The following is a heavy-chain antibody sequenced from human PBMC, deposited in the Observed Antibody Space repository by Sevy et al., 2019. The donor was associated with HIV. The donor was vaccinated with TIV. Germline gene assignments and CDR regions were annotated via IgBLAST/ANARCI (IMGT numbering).Heavy chain of an antibody. V-gene: IGHV3-23*01. Sequence: GKSLKISCAASGFTLSSYAMSWVRQAPGKGLEWVSSISISGADKYYADSVKGRFTISRDNSQNRLYLQMNSLRAEDTALYYCAKALVETEDKNEFDPWGQGTLVTVSS. D-gene: IGHD2-8*02. CDR1: GFTLSSYA. CDR3: AKALVETEDKNEFDP. CDR2: ISISGADK. J-gene: IGHJ5*02.